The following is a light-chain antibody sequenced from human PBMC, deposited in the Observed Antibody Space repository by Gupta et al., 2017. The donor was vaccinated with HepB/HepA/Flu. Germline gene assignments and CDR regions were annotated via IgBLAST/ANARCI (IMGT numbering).Light chain of an antibody. V-gene: IGKV1-16*01. CDR2: GVS. CDR3: LHYHSYPRT. Sequence: IQMTQSTSSLSDSGGDRVTIMCRASQGINTSLAWFQQKPGKAPKSLIYGVSTLQIGVPLRFSGSGSGTDFTLTISSLQPEDSSTYYCLHYHSYPRTFGGGTKVELK. CDR1: QGINTS. J-gene: IGKJ4*01.